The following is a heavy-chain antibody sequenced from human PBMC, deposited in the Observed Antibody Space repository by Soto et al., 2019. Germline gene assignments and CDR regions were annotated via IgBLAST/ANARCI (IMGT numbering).Heavy chain of an antibody. D-gene: IGHD6-6*01. CDR2: INHSGST. CDR1: GGSFSGYY. V-gene: IGHV4-34*01. Sequence: SETLSLTCAVYGGSFSGYYWSWIRQPPGKGLEWIGEINHSGSTNYNPSLKSRVTISVDTSKNEFSLKLSSVTAADTAVYYCARGGSIAALRWHDYWGQGTLVNVSS. CDR3: ARGGSIAALRWHDY. J-gene: IGHJ4*02.